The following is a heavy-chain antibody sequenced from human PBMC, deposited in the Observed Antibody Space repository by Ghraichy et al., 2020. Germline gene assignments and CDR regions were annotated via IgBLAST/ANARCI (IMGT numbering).Heavy chain of an antibody. J-gene: IGHJ4*02. Sequence: SETLSLTCAVHGGSFSGYYWSWIRQPPGKGLEWIGEINHSGSTNYNPSLKSRVTISIDTSNNQFSLKLSSVTAADTAVYYCARKGSAYHLLQDWGQGTLVTVSS. CDR3: ARKGSAYHLLQD. V-gene: IGHV4-34*01. CDR1: GGSFSGYY. D-gene: IGHD2-2*01. CDR2: INHSGST.